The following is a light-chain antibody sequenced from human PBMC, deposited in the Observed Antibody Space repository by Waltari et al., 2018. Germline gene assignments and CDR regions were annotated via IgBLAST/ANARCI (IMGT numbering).Light chain of an antibody. CDR1: NRDVGAFNF. Sequence: QSALTQPASVSGSPGQSITISCTGTNRDVGAFNFVSCFQQLPGKAPKLLIYDVTKRPSGVSNRFSGSKSGNTASLTISGLQTEDEAEYYCSSYTRSTTLVFGGGTRLTVL. V-gene: IGLV2-14*03. J-gene: IGLJ2*01. CDR3: SSYTRSTTLV. CDR2: DVT.